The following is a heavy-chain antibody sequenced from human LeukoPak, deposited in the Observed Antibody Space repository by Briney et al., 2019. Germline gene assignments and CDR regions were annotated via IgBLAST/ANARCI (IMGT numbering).Heavy chain of an antibody. CDR1: GFTFDDYA. V-gene: IGHV3-9*01. CDR2: ISWNSGSI. J-gene: IGHJ5*02. Sequence: PGRSLRISCAASGFTFDDYAMHWVLQAPGKGLEWVSGISWNSGSIGYADSVKGRFTISRDNAKNSLYLQMNSLRAEDTALYYFEQNAAYDILTGVHWFDPWGQGTLVTVSS. D-gene: IGHD3-9*01. CDR3: EQNAAYDILTGVHWFDP.